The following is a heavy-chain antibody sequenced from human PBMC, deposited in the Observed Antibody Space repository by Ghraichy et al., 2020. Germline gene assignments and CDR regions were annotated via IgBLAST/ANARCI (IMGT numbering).Heavy chain of an antibody. J-gene: IGHJ4*02. D-gene: IGHD3-10*01. CDR1: GFSFDRYG. CDR2: IRHGEKSE. CDR3: AKAQTITMTRGAPLEY. V-gene: IGHV3-30*02. Sequence: GGSLRLSCAASGFSFDRYGLHWVRQAPGRGLEWVAFIRHGEKSEQYAESVRGRFIISRDNSKSTLYLHMQSLRADDTAVYYCAKAQTITMTRGAPLEYWGRGTLVTVSS.